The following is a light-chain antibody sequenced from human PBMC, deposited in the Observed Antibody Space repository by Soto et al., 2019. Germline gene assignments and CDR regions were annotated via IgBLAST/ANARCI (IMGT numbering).Light chain of an antibody. V-gene: IGKV3-11*01. CDR3: QHRNNWLGT. CDR2: DAS. J-gene: IGKJ3*01. CDR1: QSVSSF. Sequence: EIVLTQSPATLSLSPGERATLSCRASQSVSSFLAWYQQKSGQTPRLLIYDASTRATGIPARFSGSGSGTDFTLTISSLEPEDFAVYYCQHRNNWLGTFGPGTKVDIK.